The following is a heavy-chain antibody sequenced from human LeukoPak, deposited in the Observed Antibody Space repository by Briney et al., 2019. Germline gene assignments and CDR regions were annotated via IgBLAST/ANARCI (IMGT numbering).Heavy chain of an antibody. J-gene: IGHJ4*02. CDR1: GCTFTNYG. CDR3: ARHLRVGATVLSSFNF. Sequence: ASVKVSCKASGCTFTNYGISWVRQAPGQGLEWMGWISGDNANTNYARKVQGRVTMTTDTSTSTAYMELRSLRSDDTAIYYCARHLRVGATVLSSFNFWGQGTLVTVSS. V-gene: IGHV1-18*01. CDR2: ISGDNANT. D-gene: IGHD1-26*01.